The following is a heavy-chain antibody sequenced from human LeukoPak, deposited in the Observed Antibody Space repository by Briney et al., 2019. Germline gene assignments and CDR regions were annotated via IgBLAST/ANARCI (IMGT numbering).Heavy chain of an antibody. D-gene: IGHD3-9*01. CDR3: ASFPKIDDILTEGDF. J-gene: IGHJ4*02. CDR1: GGSISSSNW. CDR2: INHSGST. V-gene: IGHV4-4*02. Sequence: SETLSLTCAVSGGSISSSNWWSWVRQPPGKGLEWIGEINHSGSTNYKLSLKSRVTISVDTSKNQFSLKLSSVTAADTAVYYCASFPKIDDILTEGDFWGQGILVTVSS.